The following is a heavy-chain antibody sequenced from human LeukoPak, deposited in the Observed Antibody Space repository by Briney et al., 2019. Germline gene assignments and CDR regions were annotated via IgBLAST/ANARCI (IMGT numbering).Heavy chain of an antibody. V-gene: IGHV5-51*01. D-gene: IGHD3-3*01. Sequence: GESLKISCKGSGYSFTSYWIGWVRQMPGKGLEWMGIIYPGDSDTRYSPSFQGQVTISADKSISTAYLQWSSRKASDTAMYYCARRSPYDFWSGYYPDDYGMDVWGQGTTVTVSS. CDR2: IYPGDSDT. J-gene: IGHJ6*02. CDR3: ARRSPYDFWSGYYPDDYGMDV. CDR1: GYSFTSYW.